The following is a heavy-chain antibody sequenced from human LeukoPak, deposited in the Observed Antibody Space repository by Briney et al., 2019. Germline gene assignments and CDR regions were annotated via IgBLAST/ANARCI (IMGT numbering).Heavy chain of an antibody. CDR1: GFTFDDYG. D-gene: IGHD2-2*01. Sequence: GESLRLSCAASGFTFDDYGMSWVRQAPGKGLEWVSGINWNGGSTGYADSVKGRFTISRDNAKNSLYLQMNSLRAEDTAVYYCASGVSIVVVPAANDFDYWGQGTLVTVSS. V-gene: IGHV3-20*04. CDR2: INWNGGST. J-gene: IGHJ4*02. CDR3: ASGVSIVVVPAANDFDY.